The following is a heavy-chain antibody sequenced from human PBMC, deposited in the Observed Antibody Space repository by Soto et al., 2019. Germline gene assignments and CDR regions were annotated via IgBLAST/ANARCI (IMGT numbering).Heavy chain of an antibody. V-gene: IGHV1-24*01. D-gene: IGHD2-2*01. CDR2: FDPEDGET. CDR1: GYTLTELS. Sequence: GASVKVSCKVSGYTLTELSMHWVRQAPGKGHEWKGGFDPEDGETIYAQKFLGRVTMTEDTSTDTAYMEQSSLRSEDTAVYYCATDHQGRLTGYFDLWGRGTLVTVSS. CDR3: ATDHQGRLTGYFDL. J-gene: IGHJ2*01.